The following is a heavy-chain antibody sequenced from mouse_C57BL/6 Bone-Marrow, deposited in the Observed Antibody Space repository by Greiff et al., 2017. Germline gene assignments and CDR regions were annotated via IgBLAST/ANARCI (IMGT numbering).Heavy chain of an antibody. D-gene: IGHD3-1*01. CDR3: ARWRGSMDY. Sequence: QVQLQQSGAELARPGASVKLSCKASGYTFTSYGISWVKQRTGQGLEWIGEIYPRSGNTYYNEKFKGKATLTADKSSSTAYMELSSLTSADSAVXFCARWRGSMDYWGQGTSVTVSS. J-gene: IGHJ4*01. CDR2: IYPRSGNT. CDR1: GYTFTSYG. V-gene: IGHV1-81*01.